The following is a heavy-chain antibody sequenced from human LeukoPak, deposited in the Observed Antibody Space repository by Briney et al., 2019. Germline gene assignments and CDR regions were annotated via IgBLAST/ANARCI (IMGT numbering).Heavy chain of an antibody. J-gene: IGHJ5*01. Sequence: GGSLRLSCAACGFTFRTFGMHWIRPAPGKGLEWVAFIRYDGTNKQYLDSVKARFTISRDNSNDMLYLQMNSLRPEGTGVYYCAKDRAFGDYFESWGQGTLVTVSS. CDR1: GFTFRTFG. D-gene: IGHD2-21*02. V-gene: IGHV3-30*02. CDR2: IRYDGTNK. CDR3: AKDRAFGDYFES.